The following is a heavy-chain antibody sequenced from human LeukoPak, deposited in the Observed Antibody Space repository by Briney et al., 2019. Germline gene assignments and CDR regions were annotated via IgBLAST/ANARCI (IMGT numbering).Heavy chain of an antibody. Sequence: PGGSLRLSCTASGFTFRSYSMNWVRQAPGKGLEWVSYISSSYSTIYYADSVKGRFTISRDNAKNSLYLQMNSLRAEDTAVYYCARGATTAHDAFDIWGQGTMVTVSS. CDR1: GFTFRSYS. V-gene: IGHV3-48*01. CDR3: ARGATTAHDAFDI. CDR2: ISSSYSTI. J-gene: IGHJ3*02. D-gene: IGHD4-17*01.